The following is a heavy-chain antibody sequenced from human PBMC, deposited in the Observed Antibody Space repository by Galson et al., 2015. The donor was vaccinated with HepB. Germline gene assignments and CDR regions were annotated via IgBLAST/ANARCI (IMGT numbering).Heavy chain of an antibody. V-gene: IGHV4-39*01. J-gene: IGHJ4*02. CDR2: IYYSGST. CDR1: GDAISTSDYY. Sequence: ETLSLTCTVSGDAISTSDYYWGWIRHPPGKGLEWIGSIYYSGSTYYNPALRSRVTISADTSKNHFSLKLSSVTATDTAVYYCARHNLLVSVSQLDYWGQGTLVTVSS. D-gene: IGHD2-15*01. CDR3: ARHNLLVSVSQLDY.